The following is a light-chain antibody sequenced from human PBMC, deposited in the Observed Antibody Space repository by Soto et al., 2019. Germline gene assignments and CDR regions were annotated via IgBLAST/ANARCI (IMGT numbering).Light chain of an antibody. J-gene: IGKJ5*01. V-gene: IGKV3-20*01. CDR2: GVS. CDR1: QSVTSNY. CDR3: QQYGNSPIT. Sequence: VMTQSPATLSVSPGERATLSFRASQSVTSNYLAWYQQKPGQAPRLLIYGVSSRATGVPDRFCGSRSGTDFTLTISRLEPEDFAVYYCQQYGNSPITFGQGTLLEI.